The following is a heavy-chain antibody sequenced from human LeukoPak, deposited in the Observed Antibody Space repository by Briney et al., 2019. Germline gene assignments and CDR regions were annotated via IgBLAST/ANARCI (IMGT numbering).Heavy chain of an antibody. CDR1: GYTFTGYY. CDR3: ATGRDSGNWKSPFDY. Sequence: ASVKVSCKASGYTFTGYYLHWVRQAPGQGLEWMGWINPNSGGTNYAQKFQGRVTMTRDTSISTAYMEMSRLTSDDTAVYYCATGRDSGNWKSPFDYWAQGTLVIVSS. V-gene: IGHV1-2*02. D-gene: IGHD1-1*01. J-gene: IGHJ4*02. CDR2: INPNSGGT.